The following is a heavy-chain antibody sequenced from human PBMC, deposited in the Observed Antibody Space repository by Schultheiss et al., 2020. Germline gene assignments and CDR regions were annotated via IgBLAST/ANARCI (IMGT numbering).Heavy chain of an antibody. CDR3: TTDLSPSSQH. CDR1: GFTFSSYG. V-gene: IGHV3-33*03. CDR2: IWYDGSNK. J-gene: IGHJ1*01. Sequence: GGSLRLSCAASGFTFSSYGMHWVRQAPGKGLEWVAVIWYDGSNKYYADSVKGRFTVSRDNAKNSLYLQMNSLKTEDTAVYYCTTDLSPSSQHWGQGTLVTVSS.